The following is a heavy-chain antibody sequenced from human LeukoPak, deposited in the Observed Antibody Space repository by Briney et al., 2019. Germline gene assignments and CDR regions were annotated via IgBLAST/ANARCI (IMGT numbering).Heavy chain of an antibody. CDR2: ISSSSSYI. CDR3: ARESNHYDSSDY. Sequence: PGGSLRLSCAASGFTFSSYSMNWVRQAPGKGLEWVSSISSSSSYIYYADSVKGRFTISRDNSKNTLYLQMNSLRAEDTAVYYCARESNHYDSSDYWGQGTLVTVSS. V-gene: IGHV3-21*01. CDR1: GFTFSSYS. J-gene: IGHJ4*02. D-gene: IGHD3-22*01.